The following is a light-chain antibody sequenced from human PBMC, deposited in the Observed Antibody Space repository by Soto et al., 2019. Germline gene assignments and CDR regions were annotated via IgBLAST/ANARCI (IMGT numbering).Light chain of an antibody. V-gene: IGKV1-5*01. CDR2: DAS. CDR1: QSISSS. Sequence: DIQMTPSPSTLSASVGDRVTVTCRASQSISSSLAWYQQKPGKAPELLIYDASSLESGVPSRFSGSGSGTEFTLTISSLQPDDSATYYCQQYNSYPWTFGQGTKVDIK. J-gene: IGKJ1*01. CDR3: QQYNSYPWT.